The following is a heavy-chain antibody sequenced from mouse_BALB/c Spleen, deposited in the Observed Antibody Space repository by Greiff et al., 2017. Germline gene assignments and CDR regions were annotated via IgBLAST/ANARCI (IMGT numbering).Heavy chain of an antibody. CDR3: ARAYYRYDEYAMDY. V-gene: IGHV5-4*02. CDR2: ISDGGSYT. J-gene: IGHJ4*01. CDR1: GFTFSDYY. Sequence: EVQLVESGGGLVKPGGSLKLSCAASGFTFSDYYMYWVRQTPEKRLEWVATISDGGSYTYYPDSVKGRFTISRDNAKNNLYLQMSSLKSEDTAMYYCARAYYRYDEYAMDYWGQGTSVTVSS. D-gene: IGHD2-14*01.